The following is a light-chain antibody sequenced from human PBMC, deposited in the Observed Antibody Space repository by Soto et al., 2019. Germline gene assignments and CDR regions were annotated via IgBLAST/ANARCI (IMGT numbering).Light chain of an antibody. CDR2: DAS. CDR1: RSVTTF. V-gene: IGKV3-11*01. CDR3: QQRSNWPPG. Sequence: EIVLTQSPGALSLSPGERATLSCRASRSVTTFLAWYQQRPGQAPRLLIYDASNRATGIPARFSGSGSGTDFTLTISSLEPEDFAVYYCQQRSNWPPGFGQGTRLEIK. J-gene: IGKJ5*01.